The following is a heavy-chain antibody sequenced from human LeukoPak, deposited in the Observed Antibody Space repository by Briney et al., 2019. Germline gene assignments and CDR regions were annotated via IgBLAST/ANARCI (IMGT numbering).Heavy chain of an antibody. CDR2: ISYDGSTK. CDR1: GFTFSSYG. CDR3: AKPWGSYGAVDAFDI. V-gene: IGHV3-30*18. Sequence: PGGSLRLSCAASGFTFSSYGMHWVRQAPGKGLEWVADISYDGSTKYYADSVKGRFTISRDNSKNTLYLQVNSLRAEDTAVFYCAKPWGSYGAVDAFDIWGQGTMVTVSS. D-gene: IGHD5-18*01. J-gene: IGHJ3*02.